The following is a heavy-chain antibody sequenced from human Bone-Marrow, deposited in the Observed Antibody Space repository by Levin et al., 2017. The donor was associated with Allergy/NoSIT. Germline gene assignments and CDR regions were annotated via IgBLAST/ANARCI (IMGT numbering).Heavy chain of an antibody. CDR2: ISPSGNNV. CDR3: GREECTSASCFLAHP. CDR1: GFTLSDSY. Sequence: SCAASGFTLSDSYMVWIRQAPGKGLEWISYISPSGNNVYYTDSVEGRFTISRDNAKNSLFLQMNALRAEDTAVYYCGREECTSASCFLAHPWGQGTLVTVSS. J-gene: IGHJ5*02. D-gene: IGHD2-2*01. V-gene: IGHV3-11*01.